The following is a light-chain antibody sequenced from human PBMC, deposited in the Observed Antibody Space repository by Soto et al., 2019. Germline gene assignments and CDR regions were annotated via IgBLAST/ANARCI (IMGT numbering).Light chain of an antibody. Sequence: QSVLTQPASVTGSPGQSITISCTGTSSDIGGYNYVSWYQQHPGKAPKLVIQEVSNRPLGVSNRFSGSKSGNTASLTISGLQAEDEADYYCSSYTRSSTFVFGTGTKVTVL. J-gene: IGLJ1*01. CDR1: SSDIGGYNY. V-gene: IGLV2-14*01. CDR2: EVS. CDR3: SSYTRSSTFV.